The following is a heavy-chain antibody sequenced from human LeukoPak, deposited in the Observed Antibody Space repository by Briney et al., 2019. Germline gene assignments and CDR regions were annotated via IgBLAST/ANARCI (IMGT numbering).Heavy chain of an antibody. CDR1: GFTFSSYS. J-gene: IGHJ4*02. CDR2: ISSSSSTI. D-gene: IGHD1-26*01. CDR3: ARDKFFRIRGRLVGAKEEGGYFDY. V-gene: IGHV3-48*01. Sequence: RPGGSLRLSCAASGFTFSSYSMNWVRQAPGKGLEWVSYISSSSSTIYYADPVKGRFTISRDNAKNSLYLQMNSLRAEDTAVYYCARDKFFRIRGRLVGAKEEGGYFDYWGQGTLVTVSS.